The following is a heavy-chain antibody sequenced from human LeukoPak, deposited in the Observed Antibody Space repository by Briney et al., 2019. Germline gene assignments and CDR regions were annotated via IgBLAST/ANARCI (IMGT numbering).Heavy chain of an antibody. D-gene: IGHD5-18*01. J-gene: IGHJ4*02. V-gene: IGHV3-73*01. CDR2: IRSKANSYAT. CDR1: GFTFSGSA. Sequence: GGSLRLSCAASGFTFSGSAMHWVRQASGKGLEWVGRIRSKANSYATAYAASVKGRFTNSRDDSKNTAYLQMNSLKTEDTAVYYCTRPSDTAMARFDYWGQGTLVTVSS. CDR3: TRPSDTAMARFDY.